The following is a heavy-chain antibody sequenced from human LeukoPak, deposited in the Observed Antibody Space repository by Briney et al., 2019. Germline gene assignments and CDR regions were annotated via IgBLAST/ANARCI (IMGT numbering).Heavy chain of an antibody. V-gene: IGHV3-23*01. CDR3: AKARTANDYGSGSFYKGFDS. CDR2: VSASGFT. Sequence: GGSLRLSCVASGXSAFGLSSYAMSWVRQAPGKGLEWVSVVSASGFTSYVDSVKGRFTISRDKSKNTVHLDMDTLRAEDTALYYCAKARTANDYGSGSFYKGFDSWGQGTLVTVSS. D-gene: IGHD3-10*01. J-gene: IGHJ4*02. CDR1: GXSAFGLSSYA.